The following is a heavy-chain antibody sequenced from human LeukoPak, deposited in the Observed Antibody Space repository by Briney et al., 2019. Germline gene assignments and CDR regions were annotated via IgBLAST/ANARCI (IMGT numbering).Heavy chain of an antibody. CDR1: GYTFTGYY. D-gene: IGHD2-8*01. V-gene: IGHV1-2*06. CDR3: AREQGVASWFDP. Sequence: VASVKVSCKASGYTFTGYYIHWVRQAPGQGLEWMGRINPNTGAANYAQKFQGRVTMTGDTSISTVYMALSRLFPGDTAVFYCAREQGVASWFDPWGQGTLVTVSS. CDR2: INPNTGAA. J-gene: IGHJ5*02.